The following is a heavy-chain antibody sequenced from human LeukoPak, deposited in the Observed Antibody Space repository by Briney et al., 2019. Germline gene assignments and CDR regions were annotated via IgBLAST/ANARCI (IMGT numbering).Heavy chain of an antibody. D-gene: IGHD2-15*01. CDR1: GFTFSSYW. Sequence: QPGGSLRLSCAASGFTFSSYWMSWVRQAPGKGLEWVANIKQDGSEKYYVDSVKGRFTISRDSAKNSLYLQMNSLRAEDTAVYYCARELGYCSGGSCYAFDYWGQGTLVTVSS. V-gene: IGHV3-7*01. J-gene: IGHJ4*02. CDR2: IKQDGSEK. CDR3: ARELGYCSGGSCYAFDY.